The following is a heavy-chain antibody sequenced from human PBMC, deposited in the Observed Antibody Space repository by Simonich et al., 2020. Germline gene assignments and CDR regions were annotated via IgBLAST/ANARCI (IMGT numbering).Heavy chain of an antibody. CDR1: GYSISSGYY. CDR2: IYHRGRT. D-gene: IGHD6-13*01. Sequence: QVQLQESGPGLVKPSETLSLTCAVSGYSISSGYYWGWIRQPPGKGLEWIGSIYHRGRTYDTPSRKRRVTISVTTSKNQFSLKLSSVTAADTAVYYCARVGYSNYYYYGMDVWGQGTTVTVSS. V-gene: IGHV4-38-2*01. CDR3: ARVGYSNYYYYGMDV. J-gene: IGHJ6*02.